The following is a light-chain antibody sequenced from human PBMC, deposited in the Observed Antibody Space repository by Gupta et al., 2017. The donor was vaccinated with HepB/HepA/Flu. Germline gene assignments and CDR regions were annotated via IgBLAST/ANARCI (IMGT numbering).Light chain of an antibody. Sequence: QSVLTQPPSVSGAPGQSVTISCTGSRSNIGAGYDVQWYQQLPGTAPTLLIYTNNNRPPGVPDRFSGSKSGTSGSLAITGLQAEDEAEYYCQSYDRSRTYSGVVFGGGTKLTVL. CDR1: RSNIGAGYD. V-gene: IGLV1-40*01. J-gene: IGLJ2*01. CDR2: TNN. CDR3: QSYDRSRTYSGVV.